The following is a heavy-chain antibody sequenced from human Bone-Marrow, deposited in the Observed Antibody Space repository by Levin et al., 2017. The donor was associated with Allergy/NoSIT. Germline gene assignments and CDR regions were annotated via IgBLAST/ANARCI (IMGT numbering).Heavy chain of an antibody. J-gene: IGHJ4*02. CDR2: ISYRGST. Sequence: PSETLSLTCPVSGGPISSAGYHWTWIRQYPGKGLEWIGYISYRGSTYFNPSLKSRLAMSIDTSEQHFSLNLTSVRSADTAIYYCARLDGYSFDYWGQGALVTVSS. V-gene: IGHV4-31*03. CDR1: GGPISSAGYH. D-gene: IGHD1-1*01. CDR3: ARLDGYSFDY.